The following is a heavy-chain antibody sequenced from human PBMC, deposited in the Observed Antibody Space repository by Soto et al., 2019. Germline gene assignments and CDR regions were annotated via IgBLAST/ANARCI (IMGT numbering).Heavy chain of an antibody. CDR3: ARASYGNSGLAY. CDR2: ISTSSSLI. J-gene: IGHJ4*02. Sequence: GGSLRLSCAASGFTFNSYSMNWVRQAPGKGLEWVSYISTSSSLIYYADSVKGRFTISRDNAKNSLFLQMISLRAEDTAVYYCARASYGNSGLAYWGQGTLVTVSS. CDR1: GFTFNSYS. D-gene: IGHD4-17*01. V-gene: IGHV3-48*01.